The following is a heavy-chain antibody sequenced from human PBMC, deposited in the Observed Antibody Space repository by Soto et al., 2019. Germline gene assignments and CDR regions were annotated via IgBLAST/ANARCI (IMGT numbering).Heavy chain of an antibody. J-gene: IGHJ6*02. D-gene: IGHD3-3*01. CDR2: IIPIFGTA. CDR1: GGTFSSYA. V-gene: IGHV1-69*06. Sequence: SVKVSCKASGGTFSSYAISWVRQAPGQGLEWMGGIIPIFGTANYAQKFQGRVTITADKSTSTAYMELSSLRSEDTAVYYCARTRRSYDFWSGYPPPYYYYGMDVWGQGTTVTVSS. CDR3: ARTRRSYDFWSGYPPPYYYYGMDV.